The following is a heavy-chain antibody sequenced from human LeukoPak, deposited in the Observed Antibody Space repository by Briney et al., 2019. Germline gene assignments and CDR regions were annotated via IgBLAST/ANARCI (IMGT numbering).Heavy chain of an antibody. D-gene: IGHD2-8*01. CDR1: GYTFTSYS. V-gene: IGHV1-18*01. CDR2: ISAHNDNT. Sequence: ASVKVSCKASGYTFTSYSISWVRQAPGQGLECMGWISAHNDNTNYAQKFQGRVTMTTDTSTSTAYMELRSLRSDDTAVYYCARDRYCTNGVCSINDAFDIWGQGTMVTVSS. J-gene: IGHJ3*02. CDR3: ARDRYCTNGVCSINDAFDI.